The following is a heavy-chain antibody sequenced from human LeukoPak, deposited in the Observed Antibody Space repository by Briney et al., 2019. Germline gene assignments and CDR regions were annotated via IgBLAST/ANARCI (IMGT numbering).Heavy chain of an antibody. J-gene: IGHJ4*02. Sequence: GGSLRLSCAASGFTFSSYAMSWVRQAPGKGLEWVSAISGSGGSTYYADSVKGRFTISRDNSKNTLYLQMNSLRAEDTAVYYCATESGYYGSGSYYSAGFFDYWGQGTLVTVSS. CDR2: ISGSGGST. CDR1: GFTFSSYA. CDR3: ATESGYYGSGSYYSAGFFDY. V-gene: IGHV3-23*01. D-gene: IGHD3-10*01.